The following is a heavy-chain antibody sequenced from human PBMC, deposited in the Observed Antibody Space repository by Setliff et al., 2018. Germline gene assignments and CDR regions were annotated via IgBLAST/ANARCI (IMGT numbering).Heavy chain of an antibody. D-gene: IGHD1-26*01. Sequence: PSETLSLTCDVSGASINTGTYYWAWIRQPPGKGLEWIGRIHYGGTTYYNASLKSRVTISVDTSKNQFSLRLNSVTAADTAVYYCARTGTYRYFDYWSQGTLVTVSS. CDR3: ARTGTYRYFDY. V-gene: IGHV4-39*01. CDR2: IHYGGTT. CDR1: GASINTGTYY. J-gene: IGHJ4*02.